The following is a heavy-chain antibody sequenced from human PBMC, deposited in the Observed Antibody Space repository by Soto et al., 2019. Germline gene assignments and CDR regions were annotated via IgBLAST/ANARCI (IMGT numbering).Heavy chain of an antibody. CDR1: GYSFTSYW. Sequence: GESLKISCKGSGYSFTSYWIGWVRQMPGKGLEWMGIIYHGDSDTRYSPSFQGQVTISADKSISTAYLQWSSLKASDTAMYYCARLRLGTVFYYGMDVWGQGTPVTVSS. V-gene: IGHV5-51*01. D-gene: IGHD1-1*01. CDR3: ARLRLGTVFYYGMDV. CDR2: IYHGDSDT. J-gene: IGHJ6*02.